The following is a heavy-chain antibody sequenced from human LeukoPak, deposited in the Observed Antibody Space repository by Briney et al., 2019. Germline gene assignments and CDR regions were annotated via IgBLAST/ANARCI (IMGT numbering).Heavy chain of an antibody. CDR3: VKDHGSSDWYYFDY. D-gene: IGHD6-13*01. Sequence: GGSLRLSCAASGFTFSSYAMHWVRQAPGKGLEWVAFIHYDGSNNYYADSVKGRFTISRDNSKNTLYLQMNTLRADDTAVYYCVKDHGSSDWYYFDYWGQGTLVTVSS. J-gene: IGHJ4*02. V-gene: IGHV3-30*02. CDR1: GFTFSSYA. CDR2: IHYDGSNN.